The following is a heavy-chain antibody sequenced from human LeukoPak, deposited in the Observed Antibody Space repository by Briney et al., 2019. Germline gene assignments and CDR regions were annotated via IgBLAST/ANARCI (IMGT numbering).Heavy chain of an antibody. CDR3: ARDNRDDYVWGSYPITYYFDY. Sequence: GGSLRLSCAASGFTFSSYGMHWVRQAPGKGLEWVAVIWYDGSNKYYADSVKGRFTISRDNSKNTLYLQMNSLRAEDTAVYYCARDNRDDYVWGSYPITYYFDYWGQGTLVTVSS. CDR1: GFTFSSYG. V-gene: IGHV3-33*01. CDR2: IWYDGSNK. J-gene: IGHJ4*02. D-gene: IGHD3-16*02.